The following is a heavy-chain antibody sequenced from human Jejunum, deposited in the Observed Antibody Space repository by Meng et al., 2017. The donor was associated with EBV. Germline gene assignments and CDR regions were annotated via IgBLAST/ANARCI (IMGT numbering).Heavy chain of an antibody. J-gene: IGHJ4*02. D-gene: IGHD4-11*01. Sequence: QGQLQGAGPGLVKPPGTLSLTCAVSGDSTSSSNWWSWVRQPPGKGLEWIGEMHPGGSTNYNPSLKSRVTISVDNSKNQFSLKLTSVTAADTAVYYCAKSNDYSLNSWGQGTLVTVSS. CDR1: GDSTSSSNW. CDR3: AKSNDYSLNS. V-gene: IGHV4-4*03. CDR2: MHPGGST.